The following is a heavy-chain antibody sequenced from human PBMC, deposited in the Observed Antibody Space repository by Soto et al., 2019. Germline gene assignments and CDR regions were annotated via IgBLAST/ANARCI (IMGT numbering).Heavy chain of an antibody. CDR2: ISGIFGST. Sequence: GGSLRLSCAASGFTFSSYAMIWVRQAPVNGLEFVSAISGIFGSTYYADSVKGRFTISRYNSKNTLYLQMNSLRAKYTAVYYCAKQFRYCNNAVCYFDYWGQGTLVTVSS. CDR1: GFTFSSYA. V-gene: IGHV3-23*01. D-gene: IGHD2-8*01. J-gene: IGHJ4*02. CDR3: AKQFRYCNNAVCYFDY.